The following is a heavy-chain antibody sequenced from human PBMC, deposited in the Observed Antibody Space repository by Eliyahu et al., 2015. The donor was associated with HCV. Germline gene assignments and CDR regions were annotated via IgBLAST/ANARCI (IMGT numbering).Heavy chain of an antibody. Sequence: QLVQSGAEVKKPGEXLRXPCRGSGXTFTNYYITWVRQMPGKAWSGWGGXILKTHIPTTTRPFQGRVXFSADKSVSTVYLQCDSLRASDSAMYYCAREKGTNWGSGDAFDIWGQGTMVTVSS. D-gene: IGHD7-27*01. J-gene: IGHJ3*02. V-gene: IGHV5-10-1*03. CDR2: XILKTHIP. CDR3: AREKGTNWGSGDAFDI. CDR1: GXTFTNYY.